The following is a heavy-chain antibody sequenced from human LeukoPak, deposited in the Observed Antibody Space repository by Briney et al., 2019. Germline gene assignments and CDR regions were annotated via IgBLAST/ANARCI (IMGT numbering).Heavy chain of an antibody. CDR2: ISYDGSNK. CDR3: ARDAGIAVAESLYYFDY. D-gene: IGHD6-19*01. J-gene: IGHJ4*02. CDR1: GFTFSSYA. V-gene: IGHV3-30-3*01. Sequence: PGGSLRLSCAASGFTFSSYAMHWVRQAPGKGLEWVAVISYDGSNKYYADSVKGRFTISRDNSKNTLYLRMNSLRAEDTAVYYCARDAGIAVAESLYYFDYWGQGTLVTVSS.